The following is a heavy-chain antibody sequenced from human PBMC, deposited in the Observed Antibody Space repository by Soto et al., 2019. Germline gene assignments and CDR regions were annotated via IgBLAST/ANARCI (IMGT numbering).Heavy chain of an antibody. V-gene: IGHV1-8*01. CDR3: ARGQGGYCSSTSCYLRY. CDR2: MNPNSGNT. Sequence: GASVKVSFKASGYTFTSYDINWVRQATGQGLEWMGWMNPNSGNTGYAQKFQGRVTMTRNTSISTAYMELSSLRSEDTAVYYCARGQGGYCSSTSCYLRYWGQGTLVTVSS. J-gene: IGHJ4*02. D-gene: IGHD2-2*03. CDR1: GYTFTSYD.